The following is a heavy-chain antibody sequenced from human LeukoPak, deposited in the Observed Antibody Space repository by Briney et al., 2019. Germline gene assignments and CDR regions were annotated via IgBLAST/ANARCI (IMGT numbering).Heavy chain of an antibody. V-gene: IGHV1-18*01. CDR3: ARGGRLERRGDPDAFDI. CDR1: GYTFTSYG. CDR2: ISAYNGNT. Sequence: GASVKVSCKASGYTFTSYGISWVPQAPGQGPEWMGWISAYNGNTNYAQKLQGRVTLTTDTSTSTAYMELRSLRSDDTAVYYCARGGRLERRGDPDAFDIWGQGTMVTVSS. J-gene: IGHJ3*02. D-gene: IGHD1-1*01.